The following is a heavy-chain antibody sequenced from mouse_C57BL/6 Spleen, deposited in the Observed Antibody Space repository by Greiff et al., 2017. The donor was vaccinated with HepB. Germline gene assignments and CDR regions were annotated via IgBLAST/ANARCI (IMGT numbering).Heavy chain of an antibody. J-gene: IGHJ3*01. V-gene: IGHV1-55*01. CDR1: GYTFTSYW. D-gene: IGHD2-4*01. CDR3: ARSGGLRRGFAY. CDR2: IYPGSGST. Sequence: QVQLQQPGAELVKPGASVKMSCKASGYTFTSYWITWVKQRPGQGLEWIGDIYPGSGSTNYNEKFKSKATLTVDTSSSTAYMQLSSLTSEDSAVYYCARSGGLRRGFAYWGQGTLVTVSA.